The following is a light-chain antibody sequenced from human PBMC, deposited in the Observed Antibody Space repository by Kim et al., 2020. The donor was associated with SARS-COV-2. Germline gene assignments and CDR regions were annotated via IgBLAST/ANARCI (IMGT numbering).Light chain of an antibody. CDR1: QDISNS. CDR3: QQHYIYPLT. J-gene: IGKJ4*01. CDR2: DAF. Sequence: SSTGDRVPTTCRSSQDISNSLAWYQQKPGKAPELLIYDAFTLQSGVSPRFSGSRSGTDFTLTISSLQSEDFATYYCQQHYIYPLTFGGGTKVDIK. V-gene: IGKV1-8*01.